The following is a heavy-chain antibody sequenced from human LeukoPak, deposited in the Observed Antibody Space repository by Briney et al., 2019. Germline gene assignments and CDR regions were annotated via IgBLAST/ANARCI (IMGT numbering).Heavy chain of an antibody. CDR3: AKPLTTKYYFDY. V-gene: IGHV3-30*18. D-gene: IGHD4-17*01. CDR2: ISYDGSNK. Sequence: PGRSLRLSCAASGFTFSTYGMHWVRQAPGKGLEWVAVISYDGSNKYYADSVKGRFTISRDNSKNTLYLQMNSLRADDTVVYYCAKPLTTKYYFDYWGQGTLVTVSS. J-gene: IGHJ4*02. CDR1: GFTFSTYG.